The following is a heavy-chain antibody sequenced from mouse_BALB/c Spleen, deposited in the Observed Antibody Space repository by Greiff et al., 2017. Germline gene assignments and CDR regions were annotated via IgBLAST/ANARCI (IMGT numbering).Heavy chain of an antibody. V-gene: IGHV1-5*01. CDR2: IYPGNSDT. Sequence: VQLQQSGTVLARPGASVKMSCKASGYTFTSYWMHWVKQRPGQGLEWIGAIYPGNSDTSYNQKFKGKAKLTAVTSTSTAYMELSSLTNEDSAVYYCTRDIYYDYDEGVWFAYWGQGTLVTVSA. CDR3: TRDIYYDYDEGVWFAY. CDR1: GYTFTSYW. J-gene: IGHJ3*01. D-gene: IGHD2-4*01.